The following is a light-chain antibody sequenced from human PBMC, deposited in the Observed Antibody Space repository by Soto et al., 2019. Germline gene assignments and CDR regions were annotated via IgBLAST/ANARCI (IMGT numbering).Light chain of an antibody. Sequence: ETVLTQSPGTVSLSPGERATLSCTTSQTVNSDYLAWYQQKPGQAPRLLNYGVFNRATGIPDRFSGSGSGTYFTLTISGLDPDDSAVYYWQHYDGSPQTFGQGTNLEI. CDR1: QTVNSDY. J-gene: IGKJ2*01. CDR2: GVF. CDR3: QHYDGSPQT. V-gene: IGKV3-20*01.